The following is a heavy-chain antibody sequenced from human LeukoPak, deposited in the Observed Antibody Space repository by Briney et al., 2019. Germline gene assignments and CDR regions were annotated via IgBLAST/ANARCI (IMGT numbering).Heavy chain of an antibody. V-gene: IGHV3-21*01. CDR2: ISSSSSYI. D-gene: IGHD3-16*01. CDR1: GFTFSSYS. CDR3: ARDPVLGGNWCDP. Sequence: GGSLRLSCAVSGFTFSSYSMNWVRQAPGKWREWVSSISSSSSYIYYADSVKGRFTISRDNAKNSLYLQMNSLRADDTAVYFCARDPVLGGNWCDPWGQGTLVTVSS. J-gene: IGHJ5*02.